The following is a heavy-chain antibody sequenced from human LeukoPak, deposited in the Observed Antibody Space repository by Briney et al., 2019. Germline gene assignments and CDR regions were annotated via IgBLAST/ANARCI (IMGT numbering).Heavy chain of an antibody. J-gene: IGHJ1*01. Sequence: GRSLRLSCAASGFTFSSYAMHWVRQAPGKGLEWVAVISYDGSNKYYADSVKGRFTISRDNSKNTLYLQMNSLRAEDTAVYYCARDPLPAAIEYFQHWGQGTLVTVS. CDR2: ISYDGSNK. CDR1: GFTFSSYA. D-gene: IGHD2-2*01. V-gene: IGHV3-30-3*01. CDR3: ARDPLPAAIEYFQH.